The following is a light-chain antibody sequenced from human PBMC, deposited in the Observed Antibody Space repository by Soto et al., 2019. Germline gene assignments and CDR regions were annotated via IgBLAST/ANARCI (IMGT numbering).Light chain of an antibody. CDR1: QSVSSSY. Sequence: EIVLTQSPGTLSLSPGERATLSCRASQSVSSSYLAWYQQKPGQAPRLLIYAASSSATGIPDRFSGSGSGTDFTLTISRLESEDFAVYYCQQYGSSPMYTFGQGTQLEIK. J-gene: IGKJ2*01. CDR3: QQYGSSPMYT. CDR2: AAS. V-gene: IGKV3-20*01.